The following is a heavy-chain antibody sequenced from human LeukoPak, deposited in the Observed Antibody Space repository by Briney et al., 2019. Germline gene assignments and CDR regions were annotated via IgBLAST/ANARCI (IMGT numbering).Heavy chain of an antibody. CDR2: VSYSGST. J-gene: IGHJ4*02. D-gene: IGHD1-1*01. Sequence: SETLSLICTVSGGSISSSRYSWGWIRQPPGRGLEWIGSVSYSGSTYYNLSLKSRVTILLDTSKNQFSLRLTSLTAADTAVYFCARHLGGGGTLDSFDYWGQGTLVTVSS. CDR3: ARHLGGGGTLDSFDY. V-gene: IGHV4-39*01. CDR1: GGSISSSRYS.